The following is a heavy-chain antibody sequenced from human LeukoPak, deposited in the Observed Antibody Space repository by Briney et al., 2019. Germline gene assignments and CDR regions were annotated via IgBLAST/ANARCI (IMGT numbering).Heavy chain of an antibody. D-gene: IGHD3-22*01. CDR2: FDPEDDEK. V-gene: IGHV1-24*01. CDR3: AAELSSGYFHY. Sequence: ASVKVSCKVSGYMFTELSMHWVRQAPGKGLEWMGGFDPEDDEKMYAQKFQGRVTMTEDTSTDTAYMELSSLRSEDTAVYYCAAELSSGYFHYWGQGTLVTVSS. J-gene: IGHJ4*02. CDR1: GYMFTELS.